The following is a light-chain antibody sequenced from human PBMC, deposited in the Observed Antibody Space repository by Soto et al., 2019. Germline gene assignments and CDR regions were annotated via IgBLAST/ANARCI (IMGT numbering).Light chain of an antibody. CDR2: LGS. CDR1: ARLLHKNGYNY. Sequence: IVMTQSPLSLSVTPGEAASISCMSSARLLHKNGYNYVDWYVQKPGQSPQLLIYLGSNRASGVPGRFSGSGSDTYFTLEISRVEADDVGVYYCMQPLENFRTFGQGTKVDIK. V-gene: IGKV2-28*01. CDR3: MQPLENFRT. J-gene: IGKJ1*01.